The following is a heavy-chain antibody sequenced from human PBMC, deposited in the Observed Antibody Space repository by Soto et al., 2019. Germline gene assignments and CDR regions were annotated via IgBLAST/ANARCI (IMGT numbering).Heavy chain of an antibody. J-gene: IGHJ6*02. Sequence: QLHLQESGPGLVKTSETLSLTCSVSGYSVSSSDYYWAWIRQPPGKGLEWIGSMFYSGLTYYNPSLKSRVTRSVDTSKNQYSVRLNSVTAADTAVYYWAPLSVSLSGPYGIHVWGQGTTVTVSS. D-gene: IGHD2-15*01. CDR2: MFYSGLT. CDR3: APLSVSLSGPYGIHV. CDR1: GYSVSSSDYY. V-gene: IGHV4-39*01.